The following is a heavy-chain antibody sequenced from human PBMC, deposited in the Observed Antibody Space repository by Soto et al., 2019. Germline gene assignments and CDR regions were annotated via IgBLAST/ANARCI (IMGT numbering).Heavy chain of an antibody. V-gene: IGHV1-3*01. CDR1: GYTFTSYA. D-gene: IGHD6-13*01. Sequence: GAPVKVSCKASGYTFTSYAMHWARQATRQRLEWMGWINAGNGNTKYSQKFQGRVTITRDTSASTAYMELSSLRSGDTAVYYCARIGTMAAAVNQIDYWGQGTLVTVSS. J-gene: IGHJ4*02. CDR3: ARIGTMAAAVNQIDY. CDR2: INAGNGNT.